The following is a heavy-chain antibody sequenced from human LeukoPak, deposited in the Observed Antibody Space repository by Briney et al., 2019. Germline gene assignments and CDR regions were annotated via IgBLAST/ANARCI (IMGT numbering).Heavy chain of an antibody. J-gene: IGHJ4*02. CDR1: GFTFSSYG. CDR3: AKNSFAGVPAAIIGGGFDY. CDR2: ISYDGSNK. V-gene: IGHV3-30*18. Sequence: GGSLRLSCAASGFTFSSYGMHWVRQAPGKGLEWVAVISYDGSNKYYADSVKGRFTISRDNSKNTLYLQMNSLRAEDTAVYYCAKNSFAGVPAAIIGGGFDYWGQGTLVTVSS. D-gene: IGHD2-2*02.